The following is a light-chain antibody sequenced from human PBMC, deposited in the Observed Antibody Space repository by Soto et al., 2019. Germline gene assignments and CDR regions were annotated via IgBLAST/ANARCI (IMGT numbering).Light chain of an antibody. Sequence: QSALTQPASVPGSPGQSITISCTGTNSDVGSYNYVSWHQQHPGKAPKLMIYNVYDRPSGISNRFSGSKSGNTASLTISGLQGEDEADYYGSSYTISRTYVFGTGTKVTVL. J-gene: IGLJ1*01. V-gene: IGLV2-14*03. CDR3: SSYTISRTYV. CDR1: NSDVGSYNY. CDR2: NVY.